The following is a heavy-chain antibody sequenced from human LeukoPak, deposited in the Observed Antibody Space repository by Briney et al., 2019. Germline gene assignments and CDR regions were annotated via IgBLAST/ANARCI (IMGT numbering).Heavy chain of an antibody. Sequence: PSETLSLTCSVSGGSISTHHWNWIRKPPGKGLEWIGYMQSSGISKYNPSLKSRVNIFVDTSKNQFVLNLRSVTAAYTAVYYCARDKRHSYGRYFDPWGQGMLVTVSS. CDR2: MQSSGIS. V-gene: IGHV4-59*11. CDR3: ARDKRHSYGRYFDP. J-gene: IGHJ4*02. D-gene: IGHD5-18*01. CDR1: GGSISTHH.